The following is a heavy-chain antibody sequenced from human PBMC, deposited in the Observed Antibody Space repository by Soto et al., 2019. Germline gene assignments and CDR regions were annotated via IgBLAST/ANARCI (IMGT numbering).Heavy chain of an antibody. V-gene: IGHV1-18*01. D-gene: IGHD2-15*01. J-gene: IGHJ4*02. Sequence: ASVKVSCKASGYTFNSYGISWARQAPGQGLEWMGWISAYNGNTNYAQKLQGRVTMTTDTSTSTAYMELRSLRSDDTAVYYCARVAAWGCSAGTSCFDYWGQGTPVTVSS. CDR2: ISAYNGNT. CDR1: GYTFNSYG. CDR3: ARVAAWGCSAGTSCFDY.